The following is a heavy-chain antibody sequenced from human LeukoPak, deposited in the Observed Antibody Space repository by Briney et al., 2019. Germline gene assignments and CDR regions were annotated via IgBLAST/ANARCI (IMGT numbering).Heavy chain of an antibody. V-gene: IGHV3-21*01. Sequence: GGSLRLSCAASGFTFSSYSMNWVRQAPGKGLEWVSSISSSSSYIYYADSVKGRFTISRDNAKNSLYLQMNSLRAEDTAVYYCARDPGSLVVAAYDAFDIWGQGTMVTVSS. J-gene: IGHJ3*02. CDR2: ISSSSSYI. CDR3: ARDPGSLVVAAYDAFDI. D-gene: IGHD2-15*01. CDR1: GFTFSSYS.